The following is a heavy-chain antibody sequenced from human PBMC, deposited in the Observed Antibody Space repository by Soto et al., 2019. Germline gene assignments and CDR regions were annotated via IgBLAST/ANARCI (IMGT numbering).Heavy chain of an antibody. V-gene: IGHV1-18*01. CDR2: ISAYNGNT. J-gene: IGHJ3*02. D-gene: IGHD3-3*01. Sequence: ASVKVSCKASGYTFTSYGISWVRQAPGQGLEWMGWISAYNGNTNYAQKLQGRVTMTTDTSASTAYMELSSLRSEDTAVCYCARDPIARITIFGVVLDAFAIWGQGTMV. CDR1: GYTFTSYG. CDR3: ARDPIARITIFGVVLDAFAI.